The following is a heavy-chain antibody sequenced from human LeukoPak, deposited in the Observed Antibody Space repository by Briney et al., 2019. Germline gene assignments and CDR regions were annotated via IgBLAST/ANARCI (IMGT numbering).Heavy chain of an antibody. CDR3: ARPMYYDILTGYYYYYYYGMDV. J-gene: IGHJ6*02. V-gene: IGHV3-21*01. CDR2: ISSSSYI. Sequence: PGGSLRLSCAASGFTFSSYSMNWVRQAPGKGLEWVSSISSSSYIYYADSVKGRFTISRDNAKNSLYLQMNSLRAEDTAVYYCARPMYYDILTGYYYYYYYGMDVWGQGTTVTVSS. D-gene: IGHD3-9*01. CDR1: GFTFSSYS.